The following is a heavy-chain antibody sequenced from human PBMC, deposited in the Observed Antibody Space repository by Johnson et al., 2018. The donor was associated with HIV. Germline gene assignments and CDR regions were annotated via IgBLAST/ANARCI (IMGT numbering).Heavy chain of an antibody. CDR3: ARSGAASIAARGDAFDI. J-gene: IGHJ3*02. V-gene: IGHV3-33*01. CDR1: GFTFSNYA. CDR2: IWYDGSRK. Sequence: QVQLVESGGGVVQPGRSLRLSCAASGFTFSNYAMHWVRQAPGKGLEWVAVIWYDGSRKYYADSVKGRFTISRDNAKNSLYLQMNSLRAEDTAVYYCARSGAASIAARGDAFDIWGQGTMVTVSS. D-gene: IGHD6-6*01.